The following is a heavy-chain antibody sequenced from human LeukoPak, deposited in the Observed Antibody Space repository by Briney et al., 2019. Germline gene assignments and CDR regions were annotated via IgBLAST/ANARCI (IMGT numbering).Heavy chain of an antibody. D-gene: IGHD3-3*01. CDR2: ISYDGSNK. Sequence: PGGSLRLSCAASGFTFSSYAMHWVRQAPGKGLEWVAVISYDGSNKYYADSVKGRFTISRDNSKNTLYLQMNSLRAEDTAVYYCAKAHAGITIFGVVIPGPYYFDYWGQGTLVTVSS. CDR1: GFTFSSYA. J-gene: IGHJ4*02. CDR3: AKAHAGITIFGVVIPGPYYFDY. V-gene: IGHV3-30-3*01.